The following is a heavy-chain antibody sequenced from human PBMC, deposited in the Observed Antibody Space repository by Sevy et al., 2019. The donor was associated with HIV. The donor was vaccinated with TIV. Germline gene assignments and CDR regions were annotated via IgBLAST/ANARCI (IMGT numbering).Heavy chain of an antibody. CDR3: AREGEITSFGVGHKWFDP. CDR1: GYTFTSYV. D-gene: IGHD3-3*01. V-gene: IGHV1-18*01. J-gene: IGHJ5*02. CDR2: ISDYNGNT. Sequence: ASVNVSCKASGYTFTSYVISWVRQAPGQGLEWMGWISDYNGNTNYAQKLQGRVTMTTDTSTSTAYMELRSLRSDDTDVYYCAREGEITSFGVGHKWFDPWGQGTLVTVSS.